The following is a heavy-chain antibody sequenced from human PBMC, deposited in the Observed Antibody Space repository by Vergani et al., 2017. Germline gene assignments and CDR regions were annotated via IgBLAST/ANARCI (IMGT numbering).Heavy chain of an antibody. CDR2: ISGSGGST. CDR3: ARDGRSGQDY. D-gene: IGHD3-3*01. CDR1: GFTFSSYA. Sequence: EVQLLESGGGLVQPGGSLRLSCAASGFTFSSYAMSWVRPAPGKGLEWVSAISGSGGSTYYADSVKGRFTISRDNAKNSLYLQMNSLRAEDTAVYYCARDGRSGQDYWGQGTLVTVSS. V-gene: IGHV3-23*01. J-gene: IGHJ4*02.